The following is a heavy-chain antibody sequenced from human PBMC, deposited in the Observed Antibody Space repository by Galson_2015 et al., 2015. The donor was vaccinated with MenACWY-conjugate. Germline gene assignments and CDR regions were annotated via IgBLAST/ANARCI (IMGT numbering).Heavy chain of an antibody. J-gene: IGHJ4*02. CDR2: IRSSRSTI. CDR1: GFTFSTYS. CDR3: ARVPGYSYGYYDL. Sequence: SLRLSCAASGFTFSTYSMNWVRQAPGKGLEWVSYIRSSRSTIYYADSVKGRFTISRDNAKNSLYLQMNTLRDEDTAVYYCARVPGYSYGYYDLWGQGTLVTVSS. D-gene: IGHD5-18*01. V-gene: IGHV3-48*02.